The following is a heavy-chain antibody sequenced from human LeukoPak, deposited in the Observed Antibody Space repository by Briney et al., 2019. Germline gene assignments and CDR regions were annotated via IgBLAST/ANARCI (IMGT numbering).Heavy chain of an antibody. V-gene: IGHV1-46*01. J-gene: IGHJ4*02. CDR1: GYTFTSYY. D-gene: IGHD2-8*01. CDR2: INPSGGST. Sequence: ASVKVSCKASGYTFTSYYMHWVRQAPGQGLEWMGIINPSGGSTSYAQKFQGRVTMTRDTSTSTVYMELSSLRSEDTAVYYCARAYCTNGVCLYYFDHWGQGTLVTVSS. CDR3: ARAYCTNGVCLYYFDH.